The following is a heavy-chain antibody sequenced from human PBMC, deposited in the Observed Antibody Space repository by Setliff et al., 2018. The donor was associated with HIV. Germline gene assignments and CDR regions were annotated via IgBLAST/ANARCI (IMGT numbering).Heavy chain of an antibody. Sequence: GGSLRLSCAAPGFTFSIYEMNWVRQAPGKGLEWVSYMTASGSKIYYADSVKGRFTISRDNAKNSLYLQMNSLRADDTAIYYCARDDPAGGIDYWGQGTLVTVSS. J-gene: IGHJ4*02. CDR1: GFTFSIYE. CDR2: MTASGSKI. D-gene: IGHD1-26*01. CDR3: ARDDPAGGIDY. V-gene: IGHV3-48*03.